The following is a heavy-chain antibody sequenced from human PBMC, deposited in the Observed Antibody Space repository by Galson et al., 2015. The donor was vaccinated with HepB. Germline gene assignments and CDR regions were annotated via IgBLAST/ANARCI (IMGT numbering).Heavy chain of an antibody. V-gene: IGHV3-33*01. Sequence: SLRLSCAASGFTFSNYGMHWVRQAPGKGLEWVAVIWYDGSTKYYADSVKGRFTISRDNSKNMLYLQMNSLRAEDTALYYCVREGEAYCAGGVCHVSWFDPWGQGTLVTVSS. D-gene: IGHD2-8*02. J-gene: IGHJ5*02. CDR2: IWYDGSTK. CDR3: VREGEAYCAGGVCHVSWFDP. CDR1: GFTFSNYG.